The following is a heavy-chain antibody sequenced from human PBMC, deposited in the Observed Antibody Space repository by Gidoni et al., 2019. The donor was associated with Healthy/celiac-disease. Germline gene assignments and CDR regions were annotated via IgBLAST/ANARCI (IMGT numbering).Heavy chain of an antibody. V-gene: IGHV3-30*04. CDR2: ISYDGSNK. Sequence: QVQLVESGGGVVQPGRSLRLSCAASGFTFSSYAMHWVRQAPGKGLEWVAVISYDGSNKYYADSVKGRFTISRDNSKNTLYLQMNSLRAEDTAVYYCARDVARIRGGMDVWGQGTTVTVSS. D-gene: IGHD3-3*02. CDR1: GFTFSSYA. CDR3: ARDVARIRGGMDV. J-gene: IGHJ6*02.